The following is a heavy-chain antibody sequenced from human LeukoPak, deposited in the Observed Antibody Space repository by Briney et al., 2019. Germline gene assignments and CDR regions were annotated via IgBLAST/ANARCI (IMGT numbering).Heavy chain of an antibody. CDR3: ARGTGWFAY. D-gene: IGHD1-1*01. CDR1: GGSISSYY. CDR2: IYYSGST. Sequence: SETLSLTCTVSGGSISSYYWSWIRQPPGKGLEWIGYIYYSGSTNYNPSLKSRVTIPVDTSKNQFSLKLSSVTAADTAVYFCARGTGWFAYWGQGTLVTVSS. V-gene: IGHV4-59*01. J-gene: IGHJ5*01.